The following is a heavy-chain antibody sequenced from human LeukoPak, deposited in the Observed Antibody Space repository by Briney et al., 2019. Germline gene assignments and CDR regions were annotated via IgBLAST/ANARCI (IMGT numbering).Heavy chain of an antibody. CDR2: ISGSGGST. D-gene: IGHD2-2*01. J-gene: IGHJ5*02. Sequence: GGSLRLSCAASGFTFSSYGMSWVRQAPGKGLEWVSAISGSGGSTYYADSVKGRFTISRDNSKNTLYLQMNSLRAEDTAVSYCAKEVRYCSSTSCYPDWFDPWGQGTLVTVSS. V-gene: IGHV3-23*01. CDR3: AKEVRYCSSTSCYPDWFDP. CDR1: GFTFSSYG.